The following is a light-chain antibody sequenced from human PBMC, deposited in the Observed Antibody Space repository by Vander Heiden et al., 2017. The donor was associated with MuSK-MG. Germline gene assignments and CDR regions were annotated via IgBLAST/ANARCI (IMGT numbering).Light chain of an antibody. J-gene: IGKJ3*01. CDR1: QSVRSN. Sequence: DIVMTQSPATLSVSPGERDTLSCRASQSVRSNLAWYQQKPGQAPRLRIYGASTRATGIPARFSGRGSGTEFTLTISSLQSEDFAVYYCQQYNNSFTFGPGTKVDIK. CDR3: QQYNNSFT. V-gene: IGKV3D-15*01. CDR2: GAS.